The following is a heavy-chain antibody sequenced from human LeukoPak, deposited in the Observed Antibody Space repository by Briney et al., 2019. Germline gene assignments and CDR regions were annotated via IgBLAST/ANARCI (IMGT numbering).Heavy chain of an antibody. CDR1: GFTFSSYA. J-gene: IGHJ4*02. Sequence: GGSLRLSCAASGFTFSSYAMSWVRQAPGKGLEWVSVISGNSISTYYADSVKGRFTISRDNSKNTLYLQMSSLRAEDTAVYYCAKESPHYDYWGQGTLVTVSS. CDR3: AKESPHYDY. CDR2: ISGNSIST. V-gene: IGHV3-23*01.